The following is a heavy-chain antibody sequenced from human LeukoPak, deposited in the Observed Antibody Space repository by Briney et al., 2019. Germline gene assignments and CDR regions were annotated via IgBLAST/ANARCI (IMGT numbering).Heavy chain of an antibody. CDR2: ISWNGNII. CDR3: ARDNDSSGSFDY. Sequence: GGSLRLSCAASGFTFDDFAIHWVRQAPGKGLEWVSGISWNGNIIAYADSVKGRFTISRDNAKNSLYLQMNSLRAEDTALYYCARDNDSSGSFDYWGQGTLVTVSS. J-gene: IGHJ4*02. CDR1: GFTFDDFA. V-gene: IGHV3-9*01. D-gene: IGHD3-22*01.